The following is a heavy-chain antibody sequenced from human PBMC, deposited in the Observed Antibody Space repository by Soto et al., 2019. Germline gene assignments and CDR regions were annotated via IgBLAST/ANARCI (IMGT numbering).Heavy chain of an antibody. V-gene: IGHV3-33*01. D-gene: IGHD6-19*01. CDR2: IWYDGSNK. Sequence: PGGSLRHSCAASGFTFSSYLMHWVRQAPGKGLEWVAVIWYDGSNKYYADSVKGRFTISRDNSKNTLYLQMNSLRAEDTAVYYCARYQWVVGYSYGIDVCCQGTTLTVSS. CDR1: GFTFSSYL. J-gene: IGHJ6*02. CDR3: ARYQWVVGYSYGIDV.